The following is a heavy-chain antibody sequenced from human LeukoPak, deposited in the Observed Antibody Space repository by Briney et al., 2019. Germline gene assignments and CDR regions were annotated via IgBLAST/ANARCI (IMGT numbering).Heavy chain of an antibody. CDR2: IHYSGST. CDR3: ARTTEGGYTYGYFYYYYTDV. CDR1: GGSISSYY. D-gene: IGHD5-18*01. V-gene: IGHV4-59*01. J-gene: IGHJ6*03. Sequence: SETLSLTCTVSGGSISSYYWSCIRQPPGKGLEWIGYIHYSGSTNYNPSLKSRVTISVDTSKNQFSLKLSSVTAADTAVYYCARTTEGGYTYGYFYYYYTDVWGKGTTVTISS.